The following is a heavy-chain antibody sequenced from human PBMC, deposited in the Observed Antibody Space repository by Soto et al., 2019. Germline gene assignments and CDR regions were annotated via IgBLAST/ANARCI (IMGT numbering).Heavy chain of an antibody. D-gene: IGHD1-26*01. J-gene: IGHJ4*02. Sequence: QITLKESGPTLVKPTQTLTLTCTFSGFSLTTDRVGVGWIRQPPGEALEWLAVIYLDDSKTYRPSLESRLTITKDTSKNPVALTMITMDSLDTVAYYCAHADGGRSLYWGQGTLVTVSS. CDR1: GFSLTTDRVG. CDR3: AHADGGRSLY. CDR2: IYLDDSK. V-gene: IGHV2-5*02.